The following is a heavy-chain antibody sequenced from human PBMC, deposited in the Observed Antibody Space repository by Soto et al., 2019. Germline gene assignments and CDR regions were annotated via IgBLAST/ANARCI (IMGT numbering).Heavy chain of an antibody. Sequence: GGSLRLSCAASGFTFSSYSMNWVRQAPGKGLEWVSSISSSSSYIYYADSVKGRFTISRDNAKNSLYLQMNSLRAEHTAVYYCARVPIQLWLIDYWGQGTLVTVSS. D-gene: IGHD5-18*01. CDR1: GFTFSSYS. CDR3: ARVPIQLWLIDY. J-gene: IGHJ4*02. V-gene: IGHV3-21*01. CDR2: ISSSSSYI.